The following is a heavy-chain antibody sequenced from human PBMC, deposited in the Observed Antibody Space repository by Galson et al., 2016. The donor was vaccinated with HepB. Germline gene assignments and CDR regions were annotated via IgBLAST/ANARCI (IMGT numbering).Heavy chain of an antibody. CDR2: ISSRSSYT. D-gene: IGHD2-8*01. CDR1: GFTFGSYT. Sequence: SLRLSCAASGFTFGSYTMHWIRQAPGKGLEWVSTISSRSSYTYYADSVKGRFHISRDNAENSLFLQMTALRPEDTAIYYCSSSALVRISNAQDAFDPWGQGSMVTVSS. V-gene: IGHV3-21*01. J-gene: IGHJ5*02. CDR3: SSSALVRISNAQDAFDP.